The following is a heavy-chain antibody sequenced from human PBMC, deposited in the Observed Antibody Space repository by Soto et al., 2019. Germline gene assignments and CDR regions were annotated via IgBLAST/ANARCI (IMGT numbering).Heavy chain of an antibody. CDR3: ARVYSSGYYYPIDY. V-gene: IGHV4-59*01. CDR2: IYYSGTT. CDR1: GGSSSSYY. Sequence: PLETLSLTCTVSGGSSSSYYWNWIRQPPGKELEYIGYIYYSGTTYYNPSLRGRVTISVDTSTKQFSLKLSSVTAADTAVYFCARVYSSGYYYPIDYWGKGTLVTVSS. D-gene: IGHD3-22*01. J-gene: IGHJ4*02.